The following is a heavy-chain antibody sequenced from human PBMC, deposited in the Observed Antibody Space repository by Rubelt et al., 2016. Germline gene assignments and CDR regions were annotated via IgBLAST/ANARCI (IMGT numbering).Heavy chain of an antibody. D-gene: IGHD7-27*01. V-gene: IGHV4-38-2*02. CDR3: ARRTGDLLPAYDY. CDR2: IYYSGST. CDR1: GYSISSGYY. Sequence: QVQLQESGPGLVKPSETLSLTCTVSGYSISSGYYWGWIRQPPGKGLEWIGSIYYSGSTYYNPSLKSRVTISVDTSKNQFSLKLSSVTAADTAVYYCARRTGDLLPAYDYWGQGTLVTVSS. J-gene: IGHJ4*02.